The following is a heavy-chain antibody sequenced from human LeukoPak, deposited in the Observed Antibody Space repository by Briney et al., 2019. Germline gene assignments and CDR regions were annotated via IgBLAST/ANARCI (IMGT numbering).Heavy chain of an antibody. Sequence: PSETLSLTCTVSGGSISSYYWSWIRQPPGKGLEWIGYVYYSGSTNYNPSLKSRVTISVDTSKNQFSLKLSSVTAADTAVYYCAAYYGSSGVDYWGQGTLVTVSS. D-gene: IGHD3-22*01. CDR2: VYYSGST. V-gene: IGHV4-59*01. CDR1: GGSISSYY. J-gene: IGHJ4*02. CDR3: AAYYGSSGVDY.